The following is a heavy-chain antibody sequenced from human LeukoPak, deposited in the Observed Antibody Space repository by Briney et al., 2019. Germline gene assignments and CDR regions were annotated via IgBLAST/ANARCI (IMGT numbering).Heavy chain of an antibody. Sequence: GASVKVSCKASGYTFTSYYMHWVRQAPGQGLEWMGWINPNSGGTNYEKKFQGRVTMTRDTSISTAYMELSRLRSDDTAVYYCARERTAARNWFDPWGQGTLVTVSS. D-gene: IGHD6-6*01. CDR1: GYTFTSYY. J-gene: IGHJ5*02. CDR3: ARERTAARNWFDP. V-gene: IGHV1-2*02. CDR2: INPNSGGT.